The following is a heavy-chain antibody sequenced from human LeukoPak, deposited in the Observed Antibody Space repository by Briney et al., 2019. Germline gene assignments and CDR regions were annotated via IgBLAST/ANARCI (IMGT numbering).Heavy chain of an antibody. V-gene: IGHV3-23*01. CDR2: ISGSGGST. Sequence: GGSLRLSCAASGFTFSSYAMSWVSQAPGKGLEWVSAISGSGGSTYYADSVKGRFTISRDNSKNTLYLQMNSLRAEDTAVYYCAKGNDRRMSQQLGDYWGQGTLVTVSS. D-gene: IGHD6-6*01. CDR3: AKGNDRRMSQQLGDY. CDR1: GFTFSSYA. J-gene: IGHJ4*02.